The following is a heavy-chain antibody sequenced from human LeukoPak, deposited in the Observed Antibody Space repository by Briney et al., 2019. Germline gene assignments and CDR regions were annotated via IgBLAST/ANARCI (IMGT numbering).Heavy chain of an antibody. CDR2: IPYDGSNK. CDR1: GFTFSSYA. V-gene: IGHV3-30*04. D-gene: IGHD3-10*01. CDR3: ARDSHYYGSGDV. Sequence: GGSLRLSCAASGFTFSSYAMHWVRQAPGKGLEGVAVIPYDGSNKYYADSVKGRFTISRDNSKNTLYLQMNSLRAEDTAVYYCARDSHYYGSGDVWGKGTTVTVSS. J-gene: IGHJ6*04.